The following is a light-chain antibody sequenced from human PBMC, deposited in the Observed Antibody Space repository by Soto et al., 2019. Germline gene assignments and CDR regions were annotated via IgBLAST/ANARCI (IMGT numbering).Light chain of an antibody. CDR1: SGDIGGYNY. J-gene: IGLJ2*01. Sequence: QSVLTQPRSVSGSPGQSVTISCTGASGDIGGYNYVSWYQHHPGKAPKLIIFDVNKRPSGVPDRFSGSKSGNTASLTISGLQPEDEADYYCCPYAGSSLVFGGGTKVTVL. V-gene: IGLV2-11*01. CDR3: CPYAGSSLV. CDR2: DVN.